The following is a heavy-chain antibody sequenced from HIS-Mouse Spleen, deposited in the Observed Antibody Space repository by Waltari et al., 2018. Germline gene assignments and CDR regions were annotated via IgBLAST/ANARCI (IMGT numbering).Heavy chain of an antibody. CDR1: GYSISSGYY. Sequence: QVQLQESGPGLVKPSETLSLTCTVSGYSISSGYYWGWIRQPPGKGLEWIGSCYHSGRTSYTPSLKRRVTISVETAKNQFSLQLSSVTAADTAVYYCARALEYSSSWYYYYYGMDVWGQGTTVTVSS. CDR3: ARALEYSSSWYYYYYGMDV. D-gene: IGHD6-13*01. V-gene: IGHV4-38-2*02. J-gene: IGHJ6*02. CDR2: CYHSGRT.